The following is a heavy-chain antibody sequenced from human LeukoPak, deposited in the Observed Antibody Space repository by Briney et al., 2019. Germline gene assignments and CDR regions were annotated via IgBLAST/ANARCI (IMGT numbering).Heavy chain of an antibody. Sequence: PGGSLRLSCAASGFIFSHFSMNWVRQAPGEGLEWLSYISSSSVTTYYTDSVKGRFTVSRDNAKKSLYLQMNSLRAEDTAVYYCARDNYDSSGYYFDWGQGTLVTVSS. CDR3: ARDNYDSSGYYFD. CDR2: ISSSSVTT. D-gene: IGHD3-22*01. V-gene: IGHV3-48*04. CDR1: GFIFSHFS. J-gene: IGHJ4*02.